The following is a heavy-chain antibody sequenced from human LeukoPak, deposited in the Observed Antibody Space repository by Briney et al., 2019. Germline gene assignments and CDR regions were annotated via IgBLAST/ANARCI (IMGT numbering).Heavy chain of an antibody. CDR1: GFTFSAYG. CDR2: INTNGGST. D-gene: IGHD3-16*02. Sequence: GGSLRLSCVASGFTFSAYGMHWVRQAPGKGLEYVSAINTNGGSTYYANSVKGRFTISRDNAKNSLYLQLNSLRAEDTAVYYCARDYRRMWGAFDIWGQGTMVTVSS. CDR3: ARDYRRMWGAFDI. V-gene: IGHV3-64*01. J-gene: IGHJ3*02.